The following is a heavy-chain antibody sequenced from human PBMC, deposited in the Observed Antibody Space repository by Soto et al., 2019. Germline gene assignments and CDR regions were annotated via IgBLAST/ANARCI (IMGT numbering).Heavy chain of an antibody. V-gene: IGHV3-21*04. D-gene: IGHD6-19*01. CDR3: ASPSSSGWYWDAFDI. Sequence: GGSLRLSCAASGFTFSSYSMNWVRQAPGKGLEWVSSISSSSSYIYYADSVKGRFTISRDNSKNTLYLQMNSLRAEDTAVYYCASPSSSGWYWDAFDIWGQGTMVTVSS. CDR2: ISSSSSYI. J-gene: IGHJ3*02. CDR1: GFTFSSYS.